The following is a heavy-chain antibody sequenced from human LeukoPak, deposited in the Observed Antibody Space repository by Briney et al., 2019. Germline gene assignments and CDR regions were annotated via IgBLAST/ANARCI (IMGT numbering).Heavy chain of an antibody. D-gene: IGHD6-13*01. CDR1: GYTFTDYF. CDR3: ASGQLANAPYYFDY. V-gene: IGHV1-2*02. CDR2: INPNSGGT. J-gene: IGHJ4*02. Sequence: ASVKVSCKASGYTFTDYFMHWVRQAPGQGLEWMGWINPNSGGTSYAQKFQGRVTMTRDTSTSTVYMELSSLRSEDTAVYYCASGQLANAPYYFDYWGQGTLVTVSS.